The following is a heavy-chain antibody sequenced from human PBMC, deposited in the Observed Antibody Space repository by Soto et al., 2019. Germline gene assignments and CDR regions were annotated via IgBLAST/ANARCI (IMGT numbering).Heavy chain of an antibody. CDR2: INHSGST. V-gene: IGHV4-34*01. Sequence: PSETLSLTCAVYGGCFSGYYWCWIRQPPGKGLEWIGEINHSGSTNYNPSLKSRVTISVDTSKNPFSLKLSSVTAADPAVYYCARNTYADYWGQGTLVTVSS. D-gene: IGHD3-16*01. J-gene: IGHJ4*02. CDR1: GGCFSGYY. CDR3: ARNTYADY.